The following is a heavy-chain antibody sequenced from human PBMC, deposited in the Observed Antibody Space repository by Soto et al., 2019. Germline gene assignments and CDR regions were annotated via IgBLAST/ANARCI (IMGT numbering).Heavy chain of an antibody. J-gene: IGHJ4*02. CDR1: GYTFTRYG. Sequence: ASVKVSCKTSGYTFTRYGISWVRQAPGQGLEWMGWISAYNGNTNYAQKLQGRVTMTTDTSTSTAYMELRSLRSDDTAVYYCASRSLHRVFDYWGQGTLVTVSS. D-gene: IGHD6-13*01. CDR2: ISAYNGNT. CDR3: ASRSLHRVFDY. V-gene: IGHV1-18*01.